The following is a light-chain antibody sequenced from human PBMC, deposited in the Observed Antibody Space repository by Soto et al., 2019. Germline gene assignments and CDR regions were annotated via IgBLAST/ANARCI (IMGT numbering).Light chain of an antibody. CDR2: GAS. J-gene: IGKJ1*01. CDR1: QSFAGSY. CDR3: QQDYNLPWT. V-gene: IGKV3D-7*01. Sequence: EIVMTQSPATLSLSPGERATLSCRSSQSFAGSYLSWYQQKPGQAPRLLIYGASSRATGVPARFSGSGSGTDFTLTISSLQPEDFAVYYCQQDYNLPWTFGQGTKVDIK.